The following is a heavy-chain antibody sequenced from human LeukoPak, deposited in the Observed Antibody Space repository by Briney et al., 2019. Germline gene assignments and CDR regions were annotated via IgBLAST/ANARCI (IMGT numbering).Heavy chain of an antibody. D-gene: IGHD5-24*01. CDR1: GGTFTSYT. CDR2: IIPIFGTA. Sequence: SVKVSCKASGGTFTSYTISWVRQAPGQGLEWMGGIIPIFGTANYAQKFQGRVTITTDESTSTAYMELSSLRSEDTAVYYCAREGDGYNFSYYYYMDVWGKGTTVTVSS. J-gene: IGHJ6*03. CDR3: AREGDGYNFSYYYYMDV. V-gene: IGHV1-69*05.